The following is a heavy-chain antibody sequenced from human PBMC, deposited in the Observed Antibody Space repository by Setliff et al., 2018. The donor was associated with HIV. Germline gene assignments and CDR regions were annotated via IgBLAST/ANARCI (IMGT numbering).Heavy chain of an antibody. CDR2: INAYNGNT. Sequence: ASVKVSCKASGYTFTSYGISWVRQAPGQGLERMGWINAYNGNTHYAQKFQGRVTMTTDTSTSTAYMELRSLTSDDAALHYCARTPEVGATAGWFDPWGQGTLVTVSS. V-gene: IGHV1-18*01. J-gene: IGHJ5*02. CDR3: ARTPEVGATAGWFDP. CDR1: GYTFTSYG. D-gene: IGHD1-26*01.